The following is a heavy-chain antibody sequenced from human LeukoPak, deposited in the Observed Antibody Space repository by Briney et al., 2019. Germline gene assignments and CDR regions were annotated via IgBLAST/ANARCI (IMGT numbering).Heavy chain of an antibody. Sequence: SETLSLTCAVYGGSFSGYYWSWIRQPPGKGLEWIGEINHSGSTNYNPSLKSRVTISVDTSKNQFSLKLSSVTAADTAVYYCARHVTTIVVAAFDYWGQGTLVTVSS. CDR2: INHSGST. J-gene: IGHJ4*02. V-gene: IGHV4-34*01. CDR3: ARHVTTIVVAAFDY. D-gene: IGHD3-22*01. CDR1: GGSFSGYY.